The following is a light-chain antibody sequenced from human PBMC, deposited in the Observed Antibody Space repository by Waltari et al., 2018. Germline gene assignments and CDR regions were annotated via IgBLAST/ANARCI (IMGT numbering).Light chain of an antibody. V-gene: IGLV2-14*01. CDR3: SSYTSSSTYV. CDR2: EVS. Sequence: QSALTQPASVSGSPGQSITISCTGTSSDVGGYNYVSWYQQHPGKAPKLMLYEVSNRPSGVSNRISGSNSGNTASLTISGLQAEDEADYYCSSYTSSSTYVFGTGTKVTVL. CDR1: SSDVGGYNY. J-gene: IGLJ1*01.